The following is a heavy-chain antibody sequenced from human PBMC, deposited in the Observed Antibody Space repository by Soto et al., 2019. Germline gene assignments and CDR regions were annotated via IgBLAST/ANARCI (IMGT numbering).Heavy chain of an antibody. CDR1: GGTFSSYA. D-gene: IGHD3-9*01. Sequence: SVKVSWKASGGTFSSYAISWVRQAPGQGLEWMGGIIPIFGTANYAQKFQGRVTITADKSTSTAYMELSSLRSEDTAVYYCARPKRDDYDILTGYAFDSWGQGTLVTVSS. J-gene: IGHJ4*02. V-gene: IGHV1-69*06. CDR3: ARPKRDDYDILTGYAFDS. CDR2: IIPIFGTA.